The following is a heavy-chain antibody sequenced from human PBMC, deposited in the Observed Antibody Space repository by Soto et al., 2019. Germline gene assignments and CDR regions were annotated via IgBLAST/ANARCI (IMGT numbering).Heavy chain of an antibody. CDR2: IKRKIDGEAT. CDR3: TTGSVEGV. V-gene: IGHV3-15*07. CDR1: GFSFSNAW. D-gene: IGHD2-15*01. J-gene: IGHJ6*04. Sequence: EVQLVESGGGLVKPGGSLRLSCAASGFSFSNAWMNWVRQAPGKGLEWVGRIKRKIDGEATDYAGPVKGRFTVFRDDSKSALCLQMNSLKGNDTAVYYCTTGSVEGVWGKGTTVTVSP.